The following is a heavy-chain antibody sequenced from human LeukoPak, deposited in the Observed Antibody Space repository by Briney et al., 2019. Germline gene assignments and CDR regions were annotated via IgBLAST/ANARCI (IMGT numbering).Heavy chain of an antibody. Sequence: EGSLRLSCAASGFTFSTSTMNWVRQSLGKGLEWISSISDSSGNMHYADPVKGRFTISRDNAKNSLYLQMNSLRVEDTAVYYCVRGDSRDYWGQGTLVTVSS. J-gene: IGHJ4*02. CDR1: GFTFSTST. V-gene: IGHV3-21*01. CDR2: ISDSSGNM. D-gene: IGHD6-13*01. CDR3: VRGDSRDY.